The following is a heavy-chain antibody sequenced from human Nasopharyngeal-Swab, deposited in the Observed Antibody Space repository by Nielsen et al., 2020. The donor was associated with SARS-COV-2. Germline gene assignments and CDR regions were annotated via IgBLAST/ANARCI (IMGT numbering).Heavy chain of an antibody. CDR2: IYYSGST. CDR1: GGSISSYY. J-gene: IGHJ6*02. CDR3: ARTFGDYYGMDV. Sequence: SETLSLTCTVSGGSISSYYWSWIRQPPGKGLEWIGYIYYSGSTNYNPSLKSRVTISLDTSKNQFSLRLTSVTAADTAVYYCARTFGDYYGMDVWGQGTTVTVSS. D-gene: IGHD3-10*01. V-gene: IGHV4-59*01.